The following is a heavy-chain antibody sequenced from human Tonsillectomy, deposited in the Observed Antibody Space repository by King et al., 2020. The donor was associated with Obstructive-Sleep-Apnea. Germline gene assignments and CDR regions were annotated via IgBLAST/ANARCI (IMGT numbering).Heavy chain of an antibody. CDR1: GFTFSSYG. V-gene: IGHV3-30*18. D-gene: IGHD2-21*02. CDR2: ISYDGSNK. J-gene: IGHJ6*02. Sequence: VQLVESGGGVVLPGRSLRLSCEASGFTFSSYGMHWVRQAPGKGLEWVAVISYDGSNKYYADSVKGRFTISRDNSKNTLFLQMNSLRADDTAVYYCAKDRVVVVTGDYYYGMDVWGQGTTVTVSS. CDR3: AKDRVVVVTGDYYYGMDV.